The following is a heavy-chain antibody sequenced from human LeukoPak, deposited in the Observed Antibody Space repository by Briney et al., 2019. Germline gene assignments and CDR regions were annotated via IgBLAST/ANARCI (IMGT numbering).Heavy chain of an antibody. CDR3: ARTRRVPSDLTGYPYYYMDV. D-gene: IGHD3-9*01. CDR2: INPSGVST. J-gene: IGHJ6*03. Sequence: ASVKLSCKASGYTFSSYCIHWGRQTPRQGLEWMGVINPSGVSTSYTQNFKGRVTMTRDTSTSTVYTGLSSLRSEDTAVYYCARTRRVPSDLTGYPYYYMDVWGKGTTVTISS. CDR1: GYTFSSYC. V-gene: IGHV1-46*01.